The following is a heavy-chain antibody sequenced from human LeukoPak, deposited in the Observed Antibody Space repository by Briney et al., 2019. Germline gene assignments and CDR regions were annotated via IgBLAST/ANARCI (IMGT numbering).Heavy chain of an antibody. D-gene: IGHD3-22*01. CDR3: ARDTIEYYYDSSGSYYFDY. CDR1: GGSISSSSYY. V-gene: IGHV4-39*07. Sequence: PSETLSLTCTVSGGSISSSSYYWGWIRQPPGKGLEWIGSIYYSGSTYYNPSLKSRVTISVDTSKNQFSLKLSSVTAADTAVYYCARDTIEYYYDSSGSYYFDYWGQGTLVTVSS. J-gene: IGHJ4*02. CDR2: IYYSGST.